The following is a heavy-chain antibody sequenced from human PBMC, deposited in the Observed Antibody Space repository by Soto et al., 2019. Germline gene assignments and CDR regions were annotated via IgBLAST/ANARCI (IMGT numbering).Heavy chain of an antibody. CDR1: GDSVSINSAA. Sequence: SQTLSLTCAISGDSVSINSAAWNWIRQSPSRGLEWLGRTYYRSKWYNDYAVSVKSRITINPDTSKNQFSLQLNSVTPEDTAVYYCARVFFGDSGWYNCFDPWGQGTLVTVSS. D-gene: IGHD6-19*01. CDR2: TYYRSKWYN. CDR3: ARVFFGDSGWYNCFDP. J-gene: IGHJ5*02. V-gene: IGHV6-1*01.